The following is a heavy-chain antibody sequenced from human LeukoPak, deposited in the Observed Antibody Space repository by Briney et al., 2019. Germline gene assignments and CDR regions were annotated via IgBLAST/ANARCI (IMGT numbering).Heavy chain of an antibody. CDR2: ISGSGGST. D-gene: IGHD6-19*01. V-gene: IGHV3-23*01. Sequence: PGGSLRLSCGASGFTFSSHGMNWVRQAPGKGLEWVSAISGSGGSTYYADSVKGRFTISRDNSKNTLYLQMNSLRAEDTAVYYCAKNLAVAGRGESWGQGTLVTVSS. CDR3: AKNLAVAGRGES. CDR1: GFTFSSHG. J-gene: IGHJ4*02.